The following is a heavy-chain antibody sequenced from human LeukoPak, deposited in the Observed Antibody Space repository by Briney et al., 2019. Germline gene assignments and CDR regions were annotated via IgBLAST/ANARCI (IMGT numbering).Heavy chain of an antibody. Sequence: SVKVSCKASGYTFTGYYMHWVRQAPGQGLEWMGWVNPNSGGTNYAQKFQGRVTMTRDTSISTAYMEPSRLRSDDTAVYYCARGTITRGYSYGSDYWGQGTLVTVSS. D-gene: IGHD5-18*01. J-gene: IGHJ4*02. V-gene: IGHV1-2*02. CDR1: GYTFTGYY. CDR2: VNPNSGGT. CDR3: ARGTITRGYSYGSDY.